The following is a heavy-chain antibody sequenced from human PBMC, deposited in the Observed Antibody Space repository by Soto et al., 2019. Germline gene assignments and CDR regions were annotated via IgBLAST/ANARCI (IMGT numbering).Heavy chain of an antibody. CDR3: ARDLDYYDSSGYLRLDAFDI. V-gene: IGHV3-48*02. J-gene: IGHJ3*02. D-gene: IGHD3-22*01. CDR2: ISSSSSTI. CDR1: GFTFSRYS. Sequence: PGGSLRLSCAASGFTFSRYSMNWVRQAPGKGLEWVSYISSSSSTIYYADSVKGRFTISRDNAKNSLYLQMNSLRDEDTAVYYCARDLDYYDSSGYLRLDAFDIWGQGTMVTVSS.